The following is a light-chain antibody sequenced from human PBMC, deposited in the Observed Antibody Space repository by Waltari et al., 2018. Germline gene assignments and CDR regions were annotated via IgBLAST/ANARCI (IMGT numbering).Light chain of an antibody. CDR2: GAS. CDR3: QQYGSSPYT. J-gene: IGKJ2*01. V-gene: IGKV3-20*01. CDR1: PSVSSSY. Sequence: EIVLPQSPGTLSLSPGERATVSCRASPSVSSSYLAWYQQKPGQAPRLLIYGASSRATGIPDRISGSGSGTDFTLTISRLEPEDFAVYYCQQYGSSPYTFGQGTKLEIK.